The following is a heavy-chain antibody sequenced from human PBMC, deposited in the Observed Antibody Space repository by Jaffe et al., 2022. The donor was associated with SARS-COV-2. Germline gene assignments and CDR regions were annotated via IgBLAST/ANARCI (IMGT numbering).Heavy chain of an antibody. D-gene: IGHD5-18*01. J-gene: IGHJ4*02. CDR3: AKGRYGHSYGYDYFDS. Sequence: EVQLLESGGGLVQPGGSLRLSCAASGFTFSSYAMSWVRQAPGKGLERVSTITGSGGDTYYADSVKGRFTISRDTSKNTLYLQMTSLRAEDTALYYCAKGRYGHSYGYDYFDSWGQGTLVTVSS. CDR2: ITGSGGDT. V-gene: IGHV3-23*01. CDR1: GFTFSSYA.